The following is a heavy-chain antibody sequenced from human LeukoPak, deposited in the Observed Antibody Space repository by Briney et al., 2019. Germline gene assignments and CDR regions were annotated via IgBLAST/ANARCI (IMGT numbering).Heavy chain of an antibody. J-gene: IGHJ4*02. CDR3: AKALLGATVFDS. D-gene: IGHD1-26*01. CDR1: GFTFSSYG. CDR2: ISGRGDST. V-gene: IGHV3-23*01. Sequence: GGTLRLSCAASGFTFSSYGMTWVRQPPGKGLEWVSTISGRGDSTYYADSVKGRFTISRDNSKNTLYLQMNSLRAEDTAVYYCAKALLGATVFDSWGQGTLVTVSS.